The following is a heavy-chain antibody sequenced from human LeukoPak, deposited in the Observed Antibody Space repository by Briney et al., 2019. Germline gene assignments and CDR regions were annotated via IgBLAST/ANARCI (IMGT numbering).Heavy chain of an antibody. CDR3: ARGLTETDAFDI. D-gene: IGHD1-20*01. V-gene: IGHV4-59*01. Sequence: SETLSLTCTVSGGSISSYYWSWIRQPPGKGLEWIGYIYYSGSTNYNPSLKSRVTISVDTSKNQFFLKLSSVTAADTAVYYCARGLTETDAFDIWGQGTMVTVSS. J-gene: IGHJ3*02. CDR2: IYYSGST. CDR1: GGSISSYY.